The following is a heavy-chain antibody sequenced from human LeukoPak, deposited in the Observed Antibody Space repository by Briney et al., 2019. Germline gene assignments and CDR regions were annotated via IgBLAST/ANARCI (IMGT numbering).Heavy chain of an antibody. D-gene: IGHD1-26*01. CDR1: GYTLTSSD. CDR3: ARGVLWDPPYFQH. CDR2: MNPNSGNT. V-gene: IGHV1-8*01. J-gene: IGHJ1*01. Sequence: ASVKVSCKASGYTLTSSDINWVRQATGQGLEWMGWMNPNSGNTGYAQKFQGRVTMTRNTSISTAYMELSSLRSEDTAVYSCARGVLWDPPYFQHWGEGTLVTVSS.